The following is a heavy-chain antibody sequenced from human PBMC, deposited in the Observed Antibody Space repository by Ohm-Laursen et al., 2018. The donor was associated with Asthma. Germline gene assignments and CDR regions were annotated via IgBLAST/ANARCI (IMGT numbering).Heavy chain of an antibody. D-gene: IGHD3-3*01. V-gene: IGHV4-34*01. J-gene: IGHJ5*02. Sequence: LRLSCTASGFTFSSYSMNWIRQSPGKGLEWIGEIHHSGTAHSNPSLKSRATMSVDNSKNQFSLKVTSVTAADTAVYYCARGGPQGVPGSNWFDPWGQGTLVTVSS. CDR1: GFTFSSYS. CDR3: ARGGPQGVPGSNWFDP. CDR2: IHHSGTA.